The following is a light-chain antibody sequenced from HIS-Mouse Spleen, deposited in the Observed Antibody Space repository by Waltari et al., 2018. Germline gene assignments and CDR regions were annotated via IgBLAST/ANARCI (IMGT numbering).Light chain of an antibody. J-gene: IGKJ4*01. V-gene: IGKV1-9*01. CDR2: AAS. Sequence: DIQLTQSPSFLSASVGDRVTLTCRASQGISNYLARYQQKPGKAPKLLIYAASTLQSGVPSRFSGSGSGTEFTLTTSSLQPEDFATYYCQQLNSYPQETFGGGTKVEIK. CDR1: QGISNY. CDR3: QQLNSYPQET.